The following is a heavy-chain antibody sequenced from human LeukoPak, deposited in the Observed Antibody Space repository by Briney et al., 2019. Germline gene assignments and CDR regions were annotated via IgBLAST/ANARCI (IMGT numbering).Heavy chain of an antibody. CDR2: ISSSSSYI. CDR1: GFTSSSYS. Sequence: GGSLRLSRAASGFTSSSYSMNWVRQAPGKGLEWVSSISSSSSYIYYADSVKGRFTISRDNAKNSLYLQMNSLRAEDTAVYYCARDLHDDYGDYWGQGTLVTVSS. D-gene: IGHD3-3*01. CDR3: ARDLHDDYGDY. V-gene: IGHV3-21*01. J-gene: IGHJ4*02.